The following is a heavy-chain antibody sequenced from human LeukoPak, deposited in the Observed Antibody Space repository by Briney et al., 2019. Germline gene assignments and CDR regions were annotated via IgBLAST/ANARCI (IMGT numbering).Heavy chain of an antibody. CDR2: ISGSGATT. CDR1: GFTFSSYA. J-gene: IGHJ4*02. Sequence: GRSLRLSCAASGFTFSSYAMSWVRQAPGKGLEWVSAISGSGATTYYADSVRGRFSISRDISKNTLYLQMNSLRVEDTAVYYCATSGSGWYRFDYWGQGTLVSVSS. CDR3: ATSGSGWYRFDY. D-gene: IGHD6-19*01. V-gene: IGHV3-23*01.